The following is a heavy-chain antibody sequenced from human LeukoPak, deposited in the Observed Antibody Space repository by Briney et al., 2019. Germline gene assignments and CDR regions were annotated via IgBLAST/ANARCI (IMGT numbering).Heavy chain of an antibody. CDR3: TRYLSGGFDS. CDR2: INTDGTTT. CDR1: GFTFNNYW. J-gene: IGHJ4*02. Sequence: GGSLRLSCVGSGFTFNNYWMLWVRQAPGKGLVWVSRINTDGTTTSYADSVKGRFTFSRDNAKNTLYLQMNSLRAEDTAVYYWTRYLSGGFDSLGQGTLVTVSS. V-gene: IGHV3-74*01. D-gene: IGHD2-15*01.